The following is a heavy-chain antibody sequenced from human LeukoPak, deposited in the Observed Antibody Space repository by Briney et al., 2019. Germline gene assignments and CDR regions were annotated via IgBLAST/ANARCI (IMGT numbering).Heavy chain of an antibody. Sequence: PGGSLRLSCAASGFTFSSYAMRWVRQAPGKGLEWVSAISGSGGSTYYAASVKCRFTISRDNSKTSLYLQMNSLRAEDTAVYYCAKDMELGYCSGGSCYSINRGYFDYWGQGTLVTVSS. J-gene: IGHJ4*02. D-gene: IGHD2-15*01. CDR3: AKDMELGYCSGGSCYSINRGYFDY. CDR2: ISGSGGST. CDR1: GFTFSSYA. V-gene: IGHV3-23*01.